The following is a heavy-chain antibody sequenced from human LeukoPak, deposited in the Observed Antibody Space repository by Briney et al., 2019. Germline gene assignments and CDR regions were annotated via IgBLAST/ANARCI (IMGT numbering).Heavy chain of an antibody. Sequence: GASVKVSCKASGYTFTSYYMHWVRQAPGQGLEWMGIINPSGGSTSYAQKFQGRVTMTRDTSTSTDYMELSSLRSEDTAVYYCARREYQGEYFDYWGQGTLVTVSS. CDR1: GYTFTSYY. J-gene: IGHJ4*02. D-gene: IGHD3-10*01. CDR3: ARREYQGEYFDY. V-gene: IGHV1-46*01. CDR2: INPSGGST.